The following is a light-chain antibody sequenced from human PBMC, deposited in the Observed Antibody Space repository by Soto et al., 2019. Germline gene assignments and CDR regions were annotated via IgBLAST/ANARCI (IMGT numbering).Light chain of an antibody. V-gene: IGKV3-15*01. CDR3: QQYKNWPRT. Sequence: ETVMTQSPATLSVSPGERATLSCRASQSVSSDLAWYQQKPGQAPRLLIFGTSTRATSIPDRFTGSGSGTEFTLTISSLQSEDFAVYYCQQYKNWPRTFGQGTKVDI. CDR1: QSVSSD. CDR2: GTS. J-gene: IGKJ1*01.